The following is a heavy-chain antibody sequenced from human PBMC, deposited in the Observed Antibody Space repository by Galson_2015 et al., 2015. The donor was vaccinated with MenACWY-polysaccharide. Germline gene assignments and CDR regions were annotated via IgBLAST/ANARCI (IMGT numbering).Heavy chain of an antibody. J-gene: IGHJ4*02. Sequence: TLSLTCNVSGVSISSGYYWGWIRQPPGKGLEWIGSIFHSGSTYRNPSLGSRLIISIDSSKNQLSLMLTSVTAADTAVYYCTSGRLRWYPFDYWGQGTLVTVSS. CDR3: TSGRLRWYPFDY. CDR1: GVSISSGYY. V-gene: IGHV4-38-2*02. D-gene: IGHD4-23*01. CDR2: IFHSGST.